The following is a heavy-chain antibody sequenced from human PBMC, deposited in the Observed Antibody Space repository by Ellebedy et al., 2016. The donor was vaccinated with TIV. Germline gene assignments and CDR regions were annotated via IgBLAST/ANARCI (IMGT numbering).Heavy chain of an antibody. Sequence: MPSETLSLTCTVSGGSISSSSYYWGWIRQPPGKGLEWIGSIYYSGSTYYNPSLKSRVTISVDTSKNQFSLKLSSVTAADTAVYYCASIPSMVRAGDYWGQGTLVTVSS. V-gene: IGHV4-39*01. CDR1: GGSISSSSYY. CDR2: IYYSGST. D-gene: IGHD3-10*01. J-gene: IGHJ4*02. CDR3: ASIPSMVRAGDY.